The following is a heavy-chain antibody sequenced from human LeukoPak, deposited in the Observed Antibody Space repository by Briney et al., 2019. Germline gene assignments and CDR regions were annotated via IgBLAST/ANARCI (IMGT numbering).Heavy chain of an antibody. CDR3: ATASRLSYDTSDI. D-gene: IGHD2/OR15-2a*01. V-gene: IGHV3-30*03. CDR2: ISYDGSHK. CDR1: GFTFSSDG. J-gene: IGHJ3*02. Sequence: PGRSLRLSCAASGFTFSSDGMHWVRQALGKGLEWVAVISYDGSHKYYADFVKGRFTISRDNSKNTLYLQMNSLRAEDTAVYYCATASRLSYDTSDIWGQGTVVTVSS.